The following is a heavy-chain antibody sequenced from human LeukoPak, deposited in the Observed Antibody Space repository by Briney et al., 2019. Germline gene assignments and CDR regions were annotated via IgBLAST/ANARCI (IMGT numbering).Heavy chain of an antibody. CDR2: IYYSGST. J-gene: IGHJ4*02. CDR3: ARLLAVAGTAGIDY. V-gene: IGHV4-59*05. CDR1: GGSISSYY. Sequence: KPSETLSLTCTVSGGSISSYYWSWIRQPPGKGLEWIGSIYYSGSTYYNPSLKSRVTISVDTSKNQFSLKLSSVTAADTAVYYCARLLAVAGTAGIDYWGQGTLVTVSS. D-gene: IGHD6-19*01.